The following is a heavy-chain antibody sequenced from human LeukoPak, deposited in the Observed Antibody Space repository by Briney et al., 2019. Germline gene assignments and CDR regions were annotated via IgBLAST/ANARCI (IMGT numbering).Heavy chain of an antibody. V-gene: IGHV4-39*01. CDR2: IYYSGST. D-gene: IGHD6-19*01. Sequence: PSETLSLTCTVSGGSISSSSYYWGWIRLPPGKGLEWIGSIYYSGSTYYNPSLKSRVTISVDTSKNQFSLKLSSVTAADTAVYYCARYSSGWYYWGQGTLVTVSS. CDR3: ARYSSGWYY. J-gene: IGHJ4*02. CDR1: GGSISSSSYY.